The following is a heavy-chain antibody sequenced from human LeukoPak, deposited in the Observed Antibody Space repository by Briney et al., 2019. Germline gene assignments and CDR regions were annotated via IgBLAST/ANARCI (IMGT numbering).Heavy chain of an antibody. D-gene: IGHD4-17*01. CDR1: GFTFSSYG. Sequence: PGGSLRLSCAASGFTFSSYGMHWVRQAPGKGLEWVAGIQYDGSKNYYGDSVKGRFTISRDNSKNMLYLQMNSLRAEDTAIYYCARETYGDYYALAYWGQGTLVTVSS. V-gene: IGHV3-33*05. CDR2: IQYDGSKN. J-gene: IGHJ4*02. CDR3: ARETYGDYYALAY.